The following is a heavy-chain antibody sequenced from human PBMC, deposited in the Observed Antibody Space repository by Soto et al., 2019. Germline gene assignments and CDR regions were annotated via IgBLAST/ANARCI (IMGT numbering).Heavy chain of an antibody. V-gene: IGHV3-30*04. CDR3: TKSSGGSSSVGMDY. CDR1: GFIFKNYA. D-gene: IGHD2-15*01. J-gene: IGHJ4*02. CDR2: ITRDGYNK. Sequence: QVQLVESGGGVVQPGRSLRLSCAVSGFIFKNYALNWVRQAPGKGLEWVASITRDGYNKYYSDSVKGRLTISRDNSKNTLSLQITALRVEDSSVYYCTKSSGGSSSVGMDYWGPGTLVTVAS.